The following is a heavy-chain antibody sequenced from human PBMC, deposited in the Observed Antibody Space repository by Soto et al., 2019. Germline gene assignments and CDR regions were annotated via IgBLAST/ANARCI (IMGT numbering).Heavy chain of an antibody. D-gene: IGHD1-1*01. V-gene: IGHV3-74*01. Sequence: GGSLSLSCTASGFNFGSYWMHWVRQAPGKGLVWVSRINSDGSSTSYADSVKGRFTISRDNAKNTLYLQMNSLRAEDTAVYYCARDELERRRYYYYMDVWGKGTTVTVSS. CDR3: ARDELERRRYYYYMDV. CDR2: INSDGSST. J-gene: IGHJ6*03. CDR1: GFNFGSYW.